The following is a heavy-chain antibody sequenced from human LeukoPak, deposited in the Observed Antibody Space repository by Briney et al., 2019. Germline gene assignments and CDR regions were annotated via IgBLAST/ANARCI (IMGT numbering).Heavy chain of an antibody. Sequence: GGSLRLSCAASGFTFSSYSMNWVRQAPGKGLEWVSSISSSSSYIYYADSVKGRFTISRDNAKNSLYLQMNSLRAEDTAVYYCARGSDSSSWYWRFDPWGQGTLVTVSS. V-gene: IGHV3-21*01. CDR3: ARGSDSSSWYWRFDP. J-gene: IGHJ5*02. CDR1: GFTFSSYS. D-gene: IGHD6-13*01. CDR2: ISSSSSYI.